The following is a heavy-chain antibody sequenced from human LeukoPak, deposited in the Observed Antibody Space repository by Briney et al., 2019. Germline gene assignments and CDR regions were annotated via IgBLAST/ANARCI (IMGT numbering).Heavy chain of an antibody. V-gene: IGHV3-21*01. CDR1: GVTFSSYC. J-gene: IGHJ4*02. D-gene: IGHD2-2*01. CDR2: ISNSSSNI. CDR3: ARGIVVVPAAKRGGYYFDY. Sequence: GGSLRLSCAASGVTFSSYCMNWVRQPPGKGLEWVSSISNSSSNIYYADSVKGRFTISRDNSKNPQYLQINSLRANDTAVYQCARGIVVVPAAKRGGYYFDYWSQGTLLTVHS.